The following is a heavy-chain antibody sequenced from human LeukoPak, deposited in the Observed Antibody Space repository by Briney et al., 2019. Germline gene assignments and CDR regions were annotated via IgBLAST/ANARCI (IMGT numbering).Heavy chain of an antibody. V-gene: IGHV4-39*07. D-gene: IGHD3-22*01. Sequence: SETLSLTCTVSGGSISSSSYYWGWIRQPPGKGLEWIGSIYYSGSTYYNPSLKSRVTISVDTSKNQFSLKLGSVTAADTAVYYCARRALYYYDSSGYYGRDAFDIWGQGTMVTVSS. CDR1: GGSISSSSYY. CDR2: IYYSGST. CDR3: ARRALYYYDSSGYYGRDAFDI. J-gene: IGHJ3*02.